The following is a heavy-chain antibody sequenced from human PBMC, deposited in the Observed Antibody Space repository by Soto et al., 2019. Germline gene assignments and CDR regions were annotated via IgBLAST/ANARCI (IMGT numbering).Heavy chain of an antibody. Sequence: EVQLVESGGGLVQPGGSLRLSCVASGFTFSSHWMTWVRQAPGKRLEWVANINQAGSEKNYVDSVKGRFTISRDNATNSLYLQMNSLTAEDTAVYYCARGHYGMDVWGQGTTVTVSS. V-gene: IGHV3-7*05. CDR1: GFTFSSHW. CDR3: ARGHYGMDV. CDR2: INQAGSEK. J-gene: IGHJ6*02.